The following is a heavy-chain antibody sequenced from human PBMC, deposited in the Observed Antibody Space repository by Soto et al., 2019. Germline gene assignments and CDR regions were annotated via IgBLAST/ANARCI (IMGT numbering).Heavy chain of an antibody. J-gene: IGHJ5*02. CDR1: GGSIATSSYF. CDR2: IDYRGTI. CDR3: SRRAPEGFDP. V-gene: IGHV4-39*02. Sequence: SETLSLTCTVSGGSIATSSYFWVWLRRPPGKGLEWIGSIDYRGTIYNNPSLKSRVTISVDTSKNHFSLKLDSVTAADTALYYCSRRAPEGFDPWGQGTLVTVSS.